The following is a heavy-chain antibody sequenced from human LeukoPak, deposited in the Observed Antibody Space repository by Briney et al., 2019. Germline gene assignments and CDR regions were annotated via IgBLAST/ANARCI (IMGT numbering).Heavy chain of an antibody. Sequence: GGSLRLSCAASGFTFSSYGMHWVRQAPGKGLEWGAVIWYDGSNKYYADSVKGRFTISRDNSKNTLYLQMNSLRAEDTAVYYCAKDRMVRGVKEYYFDYWGQGTLVTVSS. CDR1: GFTFSSYG. CDR2: IWYDGSNK. J-gene: IGHJ4*02. D-gene: IGHD3-10*01. CDR3: AKDRMVRGVKEYYFDY. V-gene: IGHV3-33*06.